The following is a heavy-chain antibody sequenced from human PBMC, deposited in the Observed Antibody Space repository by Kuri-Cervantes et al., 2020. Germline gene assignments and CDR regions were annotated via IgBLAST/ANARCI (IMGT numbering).Heavy chain of an antibody. D-gene: IGHD6-13*01. V-gene: IGHV3-11*04. CDR3: ARATYSSSSEGY. Sequence: GESLKISCAASGFTFSDYYMSWIRQAPGKGLEWVSYISSSGSTIYYADSVKGRFTISRDNAKNSLYLQVNSLRAEDTAVYYCARATYSSSSEGYWGQGTLVTVSS. CDR2: ISSSGSTI. J-gene: IGHJ4*02. CDR1: GFTFSDYY.